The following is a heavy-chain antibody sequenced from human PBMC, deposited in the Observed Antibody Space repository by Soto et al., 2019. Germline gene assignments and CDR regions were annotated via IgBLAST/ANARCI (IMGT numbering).Heavy chain of an antibody. CDR1: GFSLSTSGMC. CDR3: ARMMYSSGFSEEGEIYYFDY. V-gene: IGHV2-70*11. Sequence: SGPTLVNPTQTLTLTCTFSGFSLSTSGMCVSWIRQPPGKALEWLARIDWDDDKYYSTSLKTRLTISKDTSKNQVVLTMTNMDPVDTATYYCARMMYSSGFSEEGEIYYFDYWGQGTLGTVSS. D-gene: IGHD6-19*01. J-gene: IGHJ4*02. CDR2: IDWDDDK.